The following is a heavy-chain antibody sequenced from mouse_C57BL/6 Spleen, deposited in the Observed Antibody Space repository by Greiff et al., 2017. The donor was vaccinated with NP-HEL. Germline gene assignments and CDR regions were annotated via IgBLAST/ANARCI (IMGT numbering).Heavy chain of an antibody. Sequence: QVQLQQSGAELVKPGASVKISCKASGYAFSSYWMNWVKQRPGTGLEWIGQIYPGDGDTNYNGKFKGKATLTADKSSSTAYMQLSSLTSEDSAVYFCARRRLGAYFDYWGQGTTLTVSS. CDR1: GYAFSSYW. V-gene: IGHV1-80*01. J-gene: IGHJ2*01. CDR2: IYPGDGDT. CDR3: ARRRLGAYFDY.